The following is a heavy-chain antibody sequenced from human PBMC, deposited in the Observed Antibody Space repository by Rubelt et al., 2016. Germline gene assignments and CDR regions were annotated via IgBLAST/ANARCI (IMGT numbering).Heavy chain of an antibody. V-gene: IGHV4-39*07. CDR1: GGSISIGSYY. CDR2: IYYSGST. J-gene: IGHJ4*02. Sequence: QLQLQESGPGLVKPSETLSLTCTVSGGSISIGSYYWGWIRQPPGKGLEWIGSIYYSGSTYYNPSLKSRVTISVDTSKNQFSLKLSSVTAADTAVYYCASDIRNYYGSGTYFDYWGQGTLVTVSS. CDR3: ASDIRNYYGSGTYFDY. D-gene: IGHD3-10*01.